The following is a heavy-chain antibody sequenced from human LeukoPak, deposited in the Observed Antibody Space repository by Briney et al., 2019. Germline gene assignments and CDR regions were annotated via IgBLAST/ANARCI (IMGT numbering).Heavy chain of an antibody. CDR2: INSDGRTT. J-gene: IGHJ4*02. V-gene: IGHV3-74*01. Sequence: GGSLRLSCAASGFTFSSYWMHWVRQAQGKGLVWVSRINSDGRTTIYADSVKGRFTISRDNAKNTLYLQMNSLRAEDTAVYYCAREGYYDSSGYSIRFSYWGQGTLVTVSS. CDR3: AREGYYDSSGYSIRFSY. D-gene: IGHD3-22*01. CDR1: GFTFSSYW.